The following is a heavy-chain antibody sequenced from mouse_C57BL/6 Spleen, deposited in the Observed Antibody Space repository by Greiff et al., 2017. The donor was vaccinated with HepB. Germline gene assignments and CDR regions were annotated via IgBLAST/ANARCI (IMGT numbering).Heavy chain of an antibody. CDR1: GFNITDDY. CDR3: TPITTVVASGYFDG. J-gene: IGHJ1*03. CDR2: IDPENGDT. D-gene: IGHD1-1*01. Sequence: VQLQQSGAELVRPGASVKLSCTASGFNITDDYMHWVKQRPEQGLEWIGWIDPENGDTEYASKFQGKATITADTSSTTAYLQLSSLTSEDTAVYYCTPITTVVASGYFDGWGTGTTVTVAS. V-gene: IGHV14-4*01.